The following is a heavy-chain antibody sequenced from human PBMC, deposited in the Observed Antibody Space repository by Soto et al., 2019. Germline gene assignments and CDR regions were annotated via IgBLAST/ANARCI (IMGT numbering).Heavy chain of an antibody. D-gene: IGHD3-9*01. Sequence: PSEPLSLTFTVSGGSISSYYWSWIRQPPGKGLEWIGYIYYSGSTNYNPSLKSRVTISVDTSKNQFSLKLSSVTAADTAVYYCARIIKGGYDSLTVHLGWLDPWSQGTLVTVSS. CDR3: ARIIKGGYDSLTVHLGWLDP. V-gene: IGHV4-59*01. CDR2: IYYSGST. CDR1: GGSISSYY. J-gene: IGHJ5*02.